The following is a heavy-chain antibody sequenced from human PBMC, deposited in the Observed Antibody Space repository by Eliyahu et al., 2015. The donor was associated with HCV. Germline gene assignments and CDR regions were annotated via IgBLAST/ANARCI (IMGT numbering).Heavy chain of an antibody. J-gene: IGHJ4*02. CDR3: ARGRDGYNMGGYFDY. CDR2: INGGSGKT. V-gene: IGHV1-3*01. D-gene: IGHD5-24*01. CDR1: GYTFXINT. Sequence: QVQLVQSGAEVKKPGASVRISCKASGYTFXINTIHWVRQAPGQRLXWLGWINGGSGKTKFAQEFQSRVIITRDTSATSVYMELSGLTSEDTAVYYCARGRDGYNMGGYFDYWGQGTLVTVSS.